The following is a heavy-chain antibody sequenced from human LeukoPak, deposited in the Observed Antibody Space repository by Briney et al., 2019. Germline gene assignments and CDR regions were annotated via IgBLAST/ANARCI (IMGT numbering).Heavy chain of an antibody. CDR2: IYPGDSDT. D-gene: IGHD6-13*01. V-gene: IGHV5-51*01. CDR1: GYSFTSYW. CDR3: TSSHISNWDY. Sequence: GESLKISCKGSGYSFTSYWIGWVRQLPGEGLEWMGIIYPGDSDTRYSPSFEGQVTISADKSISTAYLQWSSLKASDTAMYYCTSSHISNWDYWGQGTLVTVSS. J-gene: IGHJ4*02.